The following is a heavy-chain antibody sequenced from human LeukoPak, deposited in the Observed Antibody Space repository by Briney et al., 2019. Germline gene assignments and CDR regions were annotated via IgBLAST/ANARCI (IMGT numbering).Heavy chain of an antibody. CDR2: IKQDGSEK. CDR1: GFTFGSYW. Sequence: GGSLRLSCAASGFTFGSYWMSWVRQAPGKGLEWVANIKQDGSEKYYVGSVKGRFTISRDNAKNSLYLQMNSLRAEDTAVYYCASEPYYDSSGYSDYWGQGTLVTVSS. CDR3: ASEPYYDSSGYSDY. V-gene: IGHV3-7*01. D-gene: IGHD3-22*01. J-gene: IGHJ4*02.